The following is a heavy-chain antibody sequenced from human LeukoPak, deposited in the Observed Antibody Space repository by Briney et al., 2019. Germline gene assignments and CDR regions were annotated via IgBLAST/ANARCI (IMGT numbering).Heavy chain of an antibody. V-gene: IGHV1-2*02. J-gene: IGHJ3*02. D-gene: IGHD3-22*01. CDR3: ARVTVVRAFDI. CDR1: GYTFTDYY. Sequence: VASVKVSCKASGYTFTDYYIHWVRQAPGQGLEWMGWINPNSDDTNFAQNFQGRVTMARDTSISTAYMELSSLRSDDTAVYYCARVTVVRAFDIWGQGTMVTVSS. CDR2: INPNSDDT.